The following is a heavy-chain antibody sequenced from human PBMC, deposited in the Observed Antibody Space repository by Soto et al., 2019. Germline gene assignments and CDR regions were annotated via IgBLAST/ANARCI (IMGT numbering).Heavy chain of an antibody. CDR1: GGSISSYY. D-gene: IGHD7-27*01. CDR3: ARRWGYSFDY. V-gene: IGHV4-59*08. Sequence: SETLSLTCAVFGGSISSYYWSWIRQPPGKGLEWIGYIYSSGSTNYNPSLKSRVTISVDTSKNQFSLKLSSVTAADTAVYYCARRWGYSFDYWGQGTLVTVS. CDR2: IYSSGST. J-gene: IGHJ4*02.